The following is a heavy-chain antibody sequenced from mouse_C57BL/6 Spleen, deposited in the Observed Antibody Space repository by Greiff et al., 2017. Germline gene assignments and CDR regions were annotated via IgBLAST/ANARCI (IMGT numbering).Heavy chain of an antibody. Sequence: EVKLQQSGPELVKPGASVKISCKASGYTFTDYYMNWVKQSHGKSLEWIGDINPNNGGTSYNQKFKGKATLTVDKSSSTAYMELRSLTSEDSAVYYCARSDYYGSSGAMDYWGQGTSVTVSS. CDR3: ARSDYYGSSGAMDY. V-gene: IGHV1-26*01. D-gene: IGHD1-1*01. CDR2: INPNNGGT. CDR1: GYTFTDYY. J-gene: IGHJ4*01.